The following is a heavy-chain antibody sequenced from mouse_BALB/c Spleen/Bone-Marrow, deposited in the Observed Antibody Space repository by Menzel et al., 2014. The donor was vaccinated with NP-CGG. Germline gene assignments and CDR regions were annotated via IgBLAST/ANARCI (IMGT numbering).Heavy chain of an antibody. CDR2: IHYSGST. V-gene: IGHV3-1*02. J-gene: IGHJ1*01. D-gene: IGHD2-14*01. CDR1: GYSITSGYS. Sequence: EVKVIESGPDLVKPSQSLSLTCTVAGYSITSGYSCHWIRQLPGNTLEWMGYIHYSGSTNYNPSLKSRVSITRDTSKNQFFLQLNAVTTEDTATYDGARWDYRYYLDVWAQGPRSPSPQ. CDR3: ARWDYRYYLDV.